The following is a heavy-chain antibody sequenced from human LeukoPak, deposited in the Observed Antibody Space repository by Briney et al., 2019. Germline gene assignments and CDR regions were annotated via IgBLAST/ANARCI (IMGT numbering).Heavy chain of an antibody. CDR2: IYTSGST. Sequence: PSETLSLTCTVSGGSISSYYWSWIRQPAGKGLEWIGRIYTSGSTNYNPSLKSRVTMTRDTSISTAYMELSRLRSDDTAVYYCARGNPQNPYSSGWPVEFLWGQGTLVTVSS. V-gene: IGHV4-4*07. D-gene: IGHD6-19*01. J-gene: IGHJ4*02. CDR1: GGSISSYY. CDR3: ARGNPQNPYSSGWPVEFL.